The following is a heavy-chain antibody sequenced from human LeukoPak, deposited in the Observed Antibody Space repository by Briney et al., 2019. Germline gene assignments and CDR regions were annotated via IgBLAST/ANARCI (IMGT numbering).Heavy chain of an antibody. CDR1: GYSFTSYW. CDR2: IYPGDSDT. V-gene: IGHV5-51*01. J-gene: IGHJ6*02. D-gene: IGHD3-10*01. CDR3: ARRGSGSYSLNYYYYYGMDV. Sequence: PGESLKISCKGSGYSFTSYWIGWVRQMPGKGLEWMGIIYPGDSDTRYSPSFQGQVTISADKSISTAYLQWSSLKASDTAMYYCARRGSGSYSLNYYYYYGMDVWGQGTTVTVSS.